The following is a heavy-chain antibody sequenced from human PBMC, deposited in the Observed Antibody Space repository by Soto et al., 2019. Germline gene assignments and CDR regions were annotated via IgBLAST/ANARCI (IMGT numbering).Heavy chain of an antibody. D-gene: IGHD6-6*01. CDR3: ARHRQLVPLEY. CDR1: GCTFSSYA. CDR2: IIPIFGTA. J-gene: IGHJ4*02. Sequence: GASVKVSCKASGCTFSSYAISWVRQAPGQGLEWMGGIIPIFGTANYAQKFQGRVTITADESTSTAYMELSSLRSEDTAVYYCARHRQLVPLEYWGQGTLVTVSS. V-gene: IGHV1-69*13.